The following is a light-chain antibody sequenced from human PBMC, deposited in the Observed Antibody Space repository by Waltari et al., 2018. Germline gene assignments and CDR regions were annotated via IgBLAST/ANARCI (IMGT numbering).Light chain of an antibody. CDR2: DAS. CDR1: QSVSSY. V-gene: IGKV3-11*01. Sequence: ENVLTQSPATLSLSPGERATLSCRASQSVSSYLAWYQQKPGQAPRLLIYDASNRAPGIPARFSGSGSGTDFTLTISSLEPEDFAVYYCQQRGSWPRVTFGQGTRPEIK. CDR3: QQRGSWPRVT. J-gene: IGKJ5*01.